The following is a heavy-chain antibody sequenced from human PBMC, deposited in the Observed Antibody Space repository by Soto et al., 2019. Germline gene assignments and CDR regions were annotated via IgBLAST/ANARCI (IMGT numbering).Heavy chain of an antibody. CDR2: IDWDDDK. Sequence: SGPTLVNPTQTLTLTCTFSGFSLTTTGMCVSRIRQPPGKALEWLALIDWDDDKYYSTSLKTRLTISKDTSKNQVVLTVTNMDPVDTATYYCARVAAAGAYYFYGMDVWGQGTTVTVSS. J-gene: IGHJ6*02. CDR1: GFSLTTTGMC. CDR3: ARVAAAGAYYFYGMDV. V-gene: IGHV2-70*01. D-gene: IGHD6-13*01.